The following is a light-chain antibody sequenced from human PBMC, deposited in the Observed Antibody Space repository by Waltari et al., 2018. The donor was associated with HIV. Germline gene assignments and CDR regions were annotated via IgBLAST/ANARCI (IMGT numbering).Light chain of an antibody. CDR3: QQSYSTLART. CDR2: AAS. Sequence: DIQMTQSPSSLSACVGDRVTITCRASQSINSHLNWYQQKAGKAPKLLIYAASSLQSGVPSRFSGSGAATDFTLTISSLQPEDFATYYCQQSYSTLARTFGGGTKVEIK. CDR1: QSINSH. J-gene: IGKJ4*01. V-gene: IGKV1-39*01.